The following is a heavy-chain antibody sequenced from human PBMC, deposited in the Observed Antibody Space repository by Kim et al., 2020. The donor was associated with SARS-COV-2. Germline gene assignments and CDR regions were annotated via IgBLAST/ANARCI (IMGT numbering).Heavy chain of an antibody. D-gene: IGHD3-10*01. J-gene: IGHJ4*02. CDR2: ISYNGTYK. Sequence: GGSLRLSCAASGLTFSTYGMHWVRQAPGKGLEWVAVISYNGTYKYYIDSVKGRFTISRDNSKNTLYLQMNSLRAADTAVYYCARDPYYYGSGSYHLSYFQYWGQGALVTVSS. CDR1: GLTFSTYG. V-gene: IGHV3-30*03. CDR3: ARDPYYYGSGSYHLSYFQY.